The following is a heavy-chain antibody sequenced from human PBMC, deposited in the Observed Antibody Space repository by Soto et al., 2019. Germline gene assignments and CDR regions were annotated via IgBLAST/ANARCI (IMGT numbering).Heavy chain of an antibody. V-gene: IGHV3-33*01. CDR2: IYYDGSNK. CDR1: GFTFSSYG. CDR3: ARDSKDDSSGYYAGFDY. J-gene: IGHJ4*02. D-gene: IGHD3-22*01. Sequence: VQLVESGGGVVQPGRSLRLSCAVSGFTFSSYGMNWGRQAPGKGLEWVAAIYYDGSNKYYADSVRGRFTISRDNFKNTLYLHMNSLRAEATAVYYCARDSKDDSSGYYAGFDYWGQGTLVTVSS.